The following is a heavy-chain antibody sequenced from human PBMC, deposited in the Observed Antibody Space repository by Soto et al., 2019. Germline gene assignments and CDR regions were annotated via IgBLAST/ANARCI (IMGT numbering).Heavy chain of an antibody. CDR1: GFTFSSYA. Sequence: GGSLRLACAASGFTFSSYAMTWVRQAAGKGLEWVSTIRARGDSTFYGDSVKGRCTISRDNSDNTVYLQMNSLKAEDTAVYYFAKGGHPTYFENRAPGTPVTVSS. V-gene: IGHV3-23*01. CDR3: AKGGHPTYFEN. J-gene: IGHJ4*02. CDR2: IRARGDST.